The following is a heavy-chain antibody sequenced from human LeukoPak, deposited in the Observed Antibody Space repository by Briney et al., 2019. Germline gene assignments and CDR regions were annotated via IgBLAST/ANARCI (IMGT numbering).Heavy chain of an antibody. J-gene: IGHJ5*02. CDR1: GYTFTSYD. CDR2: ISAYNGNT. V-gene: IGHV1-18*01. D-gene: IGHD3-10*01. Sequence: WASVKVSCKASGYTFTSYDTSWVRQAPGQGLEWMGWISAYNGNTNYAQKLQGRVTMTTDTSTSTAYMELRSLRSDDTAVYYCARDVVRGVDNWFDPWGQGTLVTVSS. CDR3: ARDVVRGVDNWFDP.